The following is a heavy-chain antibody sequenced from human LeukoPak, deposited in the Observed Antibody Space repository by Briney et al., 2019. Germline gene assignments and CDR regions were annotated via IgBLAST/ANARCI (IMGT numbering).Heavy chain of an antibody. Sequence: GRSLRLSCAASGFTFSSYGMHWVRQAPGKGLEWVAVISYDGSNKYYADSVKGRFTISRDNSKNTLYLQMNSLRAEDTAVYYCARGGGNRDGYNRWGQGTLVTVSS. D-gene: IGHD5-24*01. V-gene: IGHV3-30*03. CDR3: ARGGGNRDGYNR. CDR2: ISYDGSNK. J-gene: IGHJ4*02. CDR1: GFTFSSYG.